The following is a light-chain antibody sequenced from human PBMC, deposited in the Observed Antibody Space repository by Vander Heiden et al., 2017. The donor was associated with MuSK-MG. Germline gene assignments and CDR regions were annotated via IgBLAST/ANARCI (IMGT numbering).Light chain of an antibody. J-gene: IGKJ4*01. CDR2: AAS. CDR1: QSISSY. Sequence: DIQMTQSPSSLSASVGDRVTITCRASQSISSYLNWYQQKPWKAPKLLIYAASSLQSGVPSRFSGSGSGTDFTLTISRLQPEDFATYYCQQRDSTPLTFGGGTKVEIK. CDR3: QQRDSTPLT. V-gene: IGKV1-39*01.